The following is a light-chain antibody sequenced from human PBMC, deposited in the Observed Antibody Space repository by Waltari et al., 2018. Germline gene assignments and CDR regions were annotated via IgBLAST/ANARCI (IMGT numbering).Light chain of an antibody. CDR3: QQWNTPPYT. Sequence: DIQMTQSPSSLSASVGDRVTITCRASQTIRTSLNWFQQKPGKAPELLIYVASSLQSGVSARFSGSRSGTDFTLTSSRLQPEDSATYYWQQWNTPPYTFGQGTKLEI. CDR1: QTIRTS. V-gene: IGKV1-39*01. J-gene: IGKJ2*01. CDR2: VAS.